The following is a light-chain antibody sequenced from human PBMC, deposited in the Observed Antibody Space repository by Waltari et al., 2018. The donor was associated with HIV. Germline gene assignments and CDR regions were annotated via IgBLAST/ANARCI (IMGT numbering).Light chain of an antibody. CDR2: DAS. CDR3: QQRNNWPIT. Sequence: EMVLTQSPATLSLSPGERATLSCSASQSVSSYLAWYQQTPGQAPRLLIYDASNRATGIPARFSGSGSGTDFTLTISSLEPEDFALYYCQQRNNWPITFGQGTRLEIK. CDR1: QSVSSY. V-gene: IGKV3-11*01. J-gene: IGKJ5*01.